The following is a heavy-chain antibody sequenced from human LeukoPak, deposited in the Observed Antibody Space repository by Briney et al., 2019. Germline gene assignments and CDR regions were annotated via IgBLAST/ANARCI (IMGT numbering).Heavy chain of an antibody. J-gene: IGHJ4*02. CDR2: IYYTGAT. V-gene: IGHV4-59*11. D-gene: IGHD3-10*01. Sequence: SETLFLTCTVSGGSMSVHYWSWIRQTPGKGLEWIGHIYYTGATTYDPSLKSPVSISVDTSKNQFSLRLTSVTAADTAVYFCARIYLVYYGSESYKYCFDYWGQGMLVTVSS. CDR3: ARIYLVYYGSESYKYCFDY. CDR1: GGSMSVHY.